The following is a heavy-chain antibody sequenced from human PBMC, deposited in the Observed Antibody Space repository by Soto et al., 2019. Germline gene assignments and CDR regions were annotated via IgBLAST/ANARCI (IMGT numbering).Heavy chain of an antibody. Sequence: SETLSLTCAVYGGSFSGYYWSWIRQPPGKGLEWIGEINHSGSTNYNPSLKSRVTISVDTSKNQFSLKLSSVTAADTAVYYCARGQWWYTPRAFDIWGQGTMGTVSS. CDR3: ARGQWWYTPRAFDI. J-gene: IGHJ3*02. V-gene: IGHV4-34*01. CDR1: GGSFSGYY. CDR2: INHSGST. D-gene: IGHD2-15*01.